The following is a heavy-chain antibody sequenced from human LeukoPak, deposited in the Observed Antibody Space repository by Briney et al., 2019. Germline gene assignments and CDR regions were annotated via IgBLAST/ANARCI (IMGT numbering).Heavy chain of an antibody. Sequence: ASVTVSCKTSGYTFTSDGISWVRQAPGQGLEWMGWIGTYKGNTNYAQMFQGRVTMTTDTSTSTAYMELKNLRSDDTAVYYCARTPGMVVVKTFYCMDVWGQGTTVTASS. D-gene: IGHD3-22*01. CDR2: IGTYKGNT. V-gene: IGHV1-18*01. CDR1: GYTFTSDG. J-gene: IGHJ6*02. CDR3: ARTPGMVVVKTFYCMDV.